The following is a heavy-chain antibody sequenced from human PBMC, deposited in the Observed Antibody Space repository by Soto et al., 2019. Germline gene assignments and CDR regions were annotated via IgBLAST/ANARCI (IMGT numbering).Heavy chain of an antibody. V-gene: IGHV4-31*03. J-gene: IGHJ5*02. CDR1: GGSISSGGYY. D-gene: IGHD3-3*01. Sequence: SETLSLTCTVSGGSISSGGYYWSWIRQHPGKGLEWIGYIYYSGSTYYNPSLKSRVTISVDTSKNQFSLKLSSVTAADTAVYYCARDRYYDFWSGFPLDPWGQGTLVTVSS. CDR3: ARDRYYDFWSGFPLDP. CDR2: IYYSGST.